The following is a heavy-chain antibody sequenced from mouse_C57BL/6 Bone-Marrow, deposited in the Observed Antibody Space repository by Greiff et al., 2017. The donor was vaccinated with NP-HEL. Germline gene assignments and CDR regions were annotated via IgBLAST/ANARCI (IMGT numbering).Heavy chain of an antibody. Sequence: EVQLQQSGTVLARPGASVKMSCKTSGYTFTSYWMHWVKQRPGQGLEWIGAIYPGNSDTSYNQKFKGKAKLTAVTSASTAYMELSSLTNEDSAVYYCTRLRDYDPFFAYWGQGTLVTVAA. J-gene: IGHJ3*01. CDR3: TRLRDYDPFFAY. CDR1: GYTFTSYW. CDR2: IYPGNSDT. V-gene: IGHV1-5*01. D-gene: IGHD2-4*01.